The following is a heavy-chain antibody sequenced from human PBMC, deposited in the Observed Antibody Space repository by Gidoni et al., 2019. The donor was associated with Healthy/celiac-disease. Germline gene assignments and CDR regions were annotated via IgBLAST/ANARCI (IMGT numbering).Heavy chain of an antibody. Sequence: EVQLVESGGGLVKPGGSLRLSCAASGFPFSSYSMNLVRQAPGKGLEWVSAISSSSSYRYYADAVKGRFTISRDNAKNSLYLQMNSLRAEDTAIYYCAREDEQWLIDYWGQGTLVTVSS. CDR2: ISSSSSYR. CDR1: GFPFSSYS. D-gene: IGHD6-19*01. J-gene: IGHJ4*02. CDR3: AREDEQWLIDY. V-gene: IGHV3-21*01.